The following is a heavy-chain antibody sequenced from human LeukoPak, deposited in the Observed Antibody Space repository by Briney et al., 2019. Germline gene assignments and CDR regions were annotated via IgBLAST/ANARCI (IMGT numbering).Heavy chain of an antibody. V-gene: IGHV1-46*01. Sequence: ASVKVSCKASGYTFTSYYMHWVRQAPGQGLEWMGIINPSGGSTSYAQKFQGRVTMTRDTSTSTVYMELSSLRSEDTAVYYCARDSPAGSDFWSGYGLQYYYYYGMDVWGQGTTVTVSS. D-gene: IGHD3-3*01. CDR3: ARDSPAGSDFWSGYGLQYYYYYGMDV. J-gene: IGHJ6*02. CDR2: INPSGGST. CDR1: GYTFTSYY.